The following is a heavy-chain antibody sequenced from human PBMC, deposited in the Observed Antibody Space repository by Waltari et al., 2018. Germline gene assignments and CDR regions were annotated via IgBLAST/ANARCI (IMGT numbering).Heavy chain of an antibody. V-gene: IGHV1-8*01. Sequence: QVQLVQSGAEVKKPGASVKFSCKASGYTFTSYDINWVRTATGQGLQWLEWMGWMNPNSGNTGYAQKFQGRVTMTRNTSISTAYMELSSLRSEDTAVYYCARTSRSYQLLYYYYGMDVWGQGTTVTVSS. J-gene: IGHJ6*02. CDR2: MNPNSGNT. CDR1: GYTFTSYD. CDR3: ARTSRSYQLLYYYYGMDV. D-gene: IGHD2-2*01.